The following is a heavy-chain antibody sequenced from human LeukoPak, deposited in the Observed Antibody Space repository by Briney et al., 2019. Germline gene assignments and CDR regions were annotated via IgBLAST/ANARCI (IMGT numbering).Heavy chain of an antibody. CDR3: ARDWYCSGGSCYLIDY. V-gene: IGHV3-7*01. CDR2: IKQDGSEK. CDR1: GFTFSSYW. D-gene: IGHD2-15*01. Sequence: PGGSLRLSCAASGFTFSSYWMSWVRQAPGKGLEWVANIKQDGSEKYYVDSVKVRFTISRDNAKNSLYLQMNSLRAEDTAVYYCARDWYCSGGSCYLIDYWGQGTLVTVSS. J-gene: IGHJ4*02.